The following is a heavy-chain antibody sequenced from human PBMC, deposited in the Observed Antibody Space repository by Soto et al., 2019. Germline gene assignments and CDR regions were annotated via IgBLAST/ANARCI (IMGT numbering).Heavy chain of an antibody. V-gene: IGHV3-33*01. D-gene: IGHD3-10*01. CDR3: ARAADGSGSYYFDY. CDR1: GFTFSSYG. J-gene: IGHJ4*02. CDR2: IWYDGSNK. Sequence: GGSLRLSCAASGFTFSSYGMHWVRQAPGKGLEWVAVIWYDGSNKYYADSVKGRFTISRDNSKNTLYLQMNSLRAEDMAVYYCARAADGSGSYYFDYWGQGTLVTVSS.